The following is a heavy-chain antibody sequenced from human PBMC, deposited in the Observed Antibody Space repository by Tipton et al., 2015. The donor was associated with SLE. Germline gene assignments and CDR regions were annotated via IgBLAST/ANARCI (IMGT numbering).Heavy chain of an antibody. D-gene: IGHD3-3*01. J-gene: IGHJ4*02. CDR3: GRIGPIEKYDFWGYPPTTFFDY. CDR2: ITPYGGDTHRPRT. CDR1: GYTFPNYG. Sequence: QLVQSGAEVKNPGASVKVSCKTSGYTFPNYGVSWVRQAPGQGLEWMGWITPYGGDTHRPRTYYAQNLQGRVTMTIDISTTTAYMELRSLRSDDTAVYYCGRIGPIEKYDFWGYPPTTFFDYWGQGTLVTVSS. V-gene: IGHV1-18*01.